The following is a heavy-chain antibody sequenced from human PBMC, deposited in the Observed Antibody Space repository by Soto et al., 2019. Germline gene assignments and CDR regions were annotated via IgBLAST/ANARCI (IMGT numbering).Heavy chain of an antibody. J-gene: IGHJ4*02. CDR3: ATSSTYWGRHFDY. Sequence: QVHLQESGPGLVEPSETLSLTCTVSVDSVSSYYWTWIRQPPGKGLEWIGYIYFSGSTNYNPSLKSRVTISIDMSKKQFSLRLTSVTAADTAMYYCATSSTYWGRHFDYWGQGTLATVSS. CDR2: IYFSGST. V-gene: IGHV4-59*02. D-gene: IGHD3-16*01. CDR1: VDSVSSYY.